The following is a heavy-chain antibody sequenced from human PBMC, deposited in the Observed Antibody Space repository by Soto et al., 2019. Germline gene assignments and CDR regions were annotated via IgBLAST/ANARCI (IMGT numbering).Heavy chain of an antibody. CDR1: GFTFSSYA. D-gene: IGHD3-10*01. Sequence: TGGSLRLSCTTSGFTFSSYAMSWVRQAPGKGLEWVSAISGSGGSTYYADSVKGRFTISRDNSKNTLYLQMNSLRAEDTAVYYCAKLIGGSGSYFFSSYFDYWGQGTLVTVSS. CDR2: ISGSGGST. CDR3: AKLIGGSGSYFFSSYFDY. V-gene: IGHV3-23*01. J-gene: IGHJ4*02.